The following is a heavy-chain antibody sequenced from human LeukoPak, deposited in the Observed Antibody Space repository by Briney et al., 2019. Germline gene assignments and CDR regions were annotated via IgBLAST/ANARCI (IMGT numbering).Heavy chain of an antibody. CDR1: GFTFSNYA. J-gene: IGHJ4*02. D-gene: IGHD2-15*01. CDR2: ISGNGGTT. V-gene: IGHV3-23*01. CDR3: ATSGD. Sequence: GGSLRLSCAASGFTFSNYAMNWVRQAPGKGLEWVSSISGNGGTTYCADSVKGRFTSSRDNSKNTLYLQMNCLRAEDTAVYYCATSGDWGQGTLVTVSS.